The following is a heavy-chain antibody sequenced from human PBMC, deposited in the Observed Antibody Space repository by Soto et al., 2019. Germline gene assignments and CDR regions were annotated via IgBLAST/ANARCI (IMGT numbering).Heavy chain of an antibody. J-gene: IGHJ5*02. CDR1: GGFNFSNHW. Sequence: ETLSLTCTVSGGFNFSNHWMHWVRQRPAEGLVWVSRITSDGKSKAYAESVKGRFAISRDNAKNTLYLQMNGLTAEDTAVYYCARESGDWPLNWFDPWGQGTLVTVSS. V-gene: IGHV3-74*01. CDR2: ITSDGKSK. CDR3: ARESGDWPLNWFDP. D-gene: IGHD2-21*02.